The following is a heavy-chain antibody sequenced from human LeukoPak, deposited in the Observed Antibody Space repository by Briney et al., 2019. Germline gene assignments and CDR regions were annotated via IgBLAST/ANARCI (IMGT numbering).Heavy chain of an antibody. V-gene: IGHV3-9*01. J-gene: IGHJ3*02. CDR3: VSGGLVAFDT. CDR2: ISWNSDTM. Sequence: FLGLSCAASGFTFDDYAMHRVRQGPGKGLELGSGISWNSDTMGYAESMKGRFTISRDNAKNSRFLQRNSLRVEGTALYICVSGGLVAFDTWGQGTMVTVSS. CDR1: GFTFDDYA. D-gene: IGHD6-25*01.